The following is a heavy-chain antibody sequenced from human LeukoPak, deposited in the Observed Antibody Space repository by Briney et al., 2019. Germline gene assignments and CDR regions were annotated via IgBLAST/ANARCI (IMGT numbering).Heavy chain of an antibody. V-gene: IGHV3-7*03. D-gene: IGHD1-7*01. J-gene: IGHJ4*02. CDR2: IKQDGSEK. Sequence: GGSLRLSCAASGFTFSSYWMSWVRQAPGKGLEWVANIKQDGSEKYYVDSVKGRFTISRDKAKNSLYLQMNSLRAEDTAVYYCARDRLELRESVFDYWGQGTLVTVSS. CDR1: GFTFSSYW. CDR3: ARDRLELRESVFDY.